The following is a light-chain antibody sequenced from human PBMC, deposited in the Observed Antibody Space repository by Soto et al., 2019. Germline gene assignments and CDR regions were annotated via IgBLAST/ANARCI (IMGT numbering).Light chain of an antibody. Sequence: DIQMTQSPSTLSASVGDRVIITCRASQSISDYLAWYQQKPGKAPKLLIYDASNLESGVPSTFSGSGSGTEFTLTISSLQPDDFATYYCQQYYTYWHMFGQGTKVDNK. V-gene: IGKV1-5*01. CDR2: DAS. CDR1: QSISDY. CDR3: QQYYTYWHM. J-gene: IGKJ1*01.